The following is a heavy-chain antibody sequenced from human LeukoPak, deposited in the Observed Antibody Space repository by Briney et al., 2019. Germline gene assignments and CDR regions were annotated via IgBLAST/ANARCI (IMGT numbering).Heavy chain of an antibody. Sequence: ASGKVSCKASGYTFTSYGISWVRQAPGQGLEWMGWISAYNGNTNYAQKLQGRVTMTTDTSTSTAYMELRSLRSDDTAVYYCAREGYSSSWYGLYYFDYWGQGTLVTVSS. V-gene: IGHV1-18*01. D-gene: IGHD6-13*01. J-gene: IGHJ4*02. CDR1: GYTFTSYG. CDR2: ISAYNGNT. CDR3: AREGYSSSWYGLYYFDY.